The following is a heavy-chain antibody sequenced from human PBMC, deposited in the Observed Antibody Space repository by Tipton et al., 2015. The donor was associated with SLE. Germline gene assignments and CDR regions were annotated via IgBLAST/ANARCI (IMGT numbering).Heavy chain of an antibody. CDR3: ARHGAGGVSYYYGMDV. CDR1: GGSISSYY. D-gene: IGHD3-16*01. V-gene: IGHV4-59*08. Sequence: TLSLTCTVSGGSISSYYWSWIRQPPGKGLEWIGYIYYSGSTNYNPSLKSRVTISVDTSKNQFSLTLSSVTAADTAVYYCARHGAGGVSYYYGMDVWGQGTTVTVSS. CDR2: IYYSGST. J-gene: IGHJ6*02.